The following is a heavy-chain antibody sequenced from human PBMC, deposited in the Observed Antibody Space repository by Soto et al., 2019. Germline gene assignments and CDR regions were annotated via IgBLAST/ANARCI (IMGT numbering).Heavy chain of an antibody. CDR2: ISAYNGNT. V-gene: IGHV1-18*01. D-gene: IGHD3-22*01. J-gene: IGHJ5*02. CDR3: ARDGASGYAYNWFDP. CDR1: GYTFTSYG. Sequence: GASGKVSCKASGYTFTSYGISWVRQAPGQGLEWMGWISAYNGNTNYAQKLQGRVTMTTDTSTSTAYMELRSLRSDDTAVYYCARDGASGYAYNWFDPWGQGTLVTVSS.